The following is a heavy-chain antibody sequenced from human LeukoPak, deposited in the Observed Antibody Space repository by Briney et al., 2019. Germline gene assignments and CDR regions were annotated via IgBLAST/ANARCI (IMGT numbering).Heavy chain of an antibody. D-gene: IGHD2-8*02. J-gene: IGHJ4*02. V-gene: IGHV4-59*01. Sequence: SETLSLTCTVSGGSFSSYYWSWIRQPPGKGLEWIGYMYYSGSTNYNSSLKSRATISVDTSKNQFSLKVTSVTAADTAVYYCARAYWGGGSFDYWGQGTLVTVSS. CDR3: ARAYWGGGSFDY. CDR2: MYYSGST. CDR1: GGSFSSYY.